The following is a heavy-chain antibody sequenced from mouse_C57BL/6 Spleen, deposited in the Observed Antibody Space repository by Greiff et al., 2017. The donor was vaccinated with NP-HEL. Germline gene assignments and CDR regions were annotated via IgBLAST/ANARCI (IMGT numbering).Heavy chain of an antibody. V-gene: IGHV1-82*01. CDR2: IYPGDGDT. J-gene: IGHJ1*03. Sequence: VQGVESGPELVKPGASVKISCKASGYAFSSSWMNWVKQRPGKGLEWIGRIYPGDGDTNYNGKFKGKATLTADKSSSTAYMQLSSLTSEDSAVYCGARERITTVVADWYFDVWGTGTTVTVSS. D-gene: IGHD1-1*01. CDR3: ARERITTVVADWYFDV. CDR1: GYAFSSSW.